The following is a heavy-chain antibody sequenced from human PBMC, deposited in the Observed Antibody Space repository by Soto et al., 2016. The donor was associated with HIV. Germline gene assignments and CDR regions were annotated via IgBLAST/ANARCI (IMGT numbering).Heavy chain of an antibody. Sequence: QLLESGGALVRPGGSRETLLCSLWIQFSNYAMSWVRQAPGKGLQWVSGISGSGSSTYYADSVKGRFTISRDNSKNTLYLQMKSLRAEDTAVYYCAKKGWMIAKDRNWYFDLWGPWHPGHCLL. CDR3: AKKGWMIAKDRNWYFDL. CDR2: ISGSGSST. D-gene: IGHD3-22*01. J-gene: IGHJ2*01. V-gene: IGHV3-23*01. CDR1: IQFSNYA.